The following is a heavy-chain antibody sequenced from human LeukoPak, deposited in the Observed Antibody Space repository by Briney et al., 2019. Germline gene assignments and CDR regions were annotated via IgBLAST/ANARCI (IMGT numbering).Heavy chain of an antibody. Sequence: GASVKVSCKASGYTFTGYYMHWVRQAPGQGLEWMGRINPNSGGTNYAQKFQGRVTMTRDTSISTAYMELSRLRSDDTAVYYCARIPEYYYDSSGYYKDWFDPWGQGTLVTVSS. V-gene: IGHV1-2*06. CDR2: INPNSGGT. CDR1: GYTFTGYY. CDR3: ARIPEYYYDSSGYYKDWFDP. D-gene: IGHD3-22*01. J-gene: IGHJ5*02.